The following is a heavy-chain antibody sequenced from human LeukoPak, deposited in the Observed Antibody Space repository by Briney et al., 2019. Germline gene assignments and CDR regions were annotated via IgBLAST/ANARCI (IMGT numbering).Heavy chain of an antibody. Sequence: PGGSLRLSCAASGFTFDDYAMHWVRQAPGKGLEWVSLISGDGGSTYYADSVKGRFTISRDNSKNSLYLQMNSLRTEDTALYYCAKEGRYYDYVWGSYRRGYFDYWGQGTLVTVSS. D-gene: IGHD3-16*02. CDR3: AKEGRYYDYVWGSYRRGYFDY. CDR1: GFTFDDYA. CDR2: ISGDGGST. J-gene: IGHJ4*02. V-gene: IGHV3-43*02.